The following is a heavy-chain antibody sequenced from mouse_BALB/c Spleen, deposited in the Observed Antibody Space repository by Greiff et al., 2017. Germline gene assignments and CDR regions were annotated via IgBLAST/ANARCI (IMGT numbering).Heavy chain of an antibody. J-gene: IGHJ3*01. D-gene: IGHD1-1*01. CDR3: ASLTCAY. Sequence: VQLQQSGPGLVQPSQSLSITCTVSGFSLTSYGVHWVRQSPGKGLEWLGVIWSGGSTDYNAAFISRLSISKDNSKSQVFFKMNSLQANDTAIYYCASLTCAYWGQGTLVTVSA. CDR1: GFSLTSYG. CDR2: IWSGGST. V-gene: IGHV2-2*02.